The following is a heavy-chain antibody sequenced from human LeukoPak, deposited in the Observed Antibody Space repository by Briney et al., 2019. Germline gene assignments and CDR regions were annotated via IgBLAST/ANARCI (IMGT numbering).Heavy chain of an antibody. V-gene: IGHV3-7*01. D-gene: IGHD7-27*01. CDR3: ARAHWAKLGY. CDR1: GFTFNGYW. CDR2: IKEDGSAQ. J-gene: IGHJ4*02. Sequence: GGSLSLSCAASGFTFNGYWMSWVRQAPGKGLEWVANIKEDGSAQYYVGSVKGRFTISRDNAKNSLYLQMNSLRAEDTAVYYCARAHWAKLGYWGQGTLVTVSS.